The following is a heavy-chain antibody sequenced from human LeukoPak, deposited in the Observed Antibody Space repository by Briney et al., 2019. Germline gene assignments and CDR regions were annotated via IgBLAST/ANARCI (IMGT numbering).Heavy chain of an antibody. CDR3: ARQLYVSGSYYAPMDV. CDR2: IYYSGST. Sequence: SETLSLTCTVSGGSISSSSYYWGWIRQPPGKGLEWIGSIYYSGSTYYNPSLKSRVTISVDTSKNQFSLKLSSVTAADTAAYFCARQLYVSGSYYAPMDVWGKGTTVTISS. D-gene: IGHD3-10*01. J-gene: IGHJ6*03. V-gene: IGHV4-39*01. CDR1: GGSISSSSYY.